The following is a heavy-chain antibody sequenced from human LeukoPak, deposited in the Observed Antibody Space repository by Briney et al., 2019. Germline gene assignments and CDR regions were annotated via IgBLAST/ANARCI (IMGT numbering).Heavy chain of an antibody. Sequence: SETLSLTCTVSGYSISSGYYWGWIRQPPGKGLEWLGSIYHTGNTYYNPSLKSRVTISVDTSKNQFSLKLSSVTAADTAVYYCARDKRPADSSGYCSGCAEYFQHWGQGTLVTVSS. CDR3: ARDKRPADSSGYCSGCAEYFQH. CDR2: IYHTGNT. D-gene: IGHD3-22*01. CDR1: GYSISSGYY. V-gene: IGHV4-38-2*02. J-gene: IGHJ1*01.